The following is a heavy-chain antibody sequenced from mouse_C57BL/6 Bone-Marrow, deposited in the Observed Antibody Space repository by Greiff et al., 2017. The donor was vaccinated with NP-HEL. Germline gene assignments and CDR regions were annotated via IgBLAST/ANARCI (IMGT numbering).Heavy chain of an antibody. Sequence: QVQLKQSGAELVKPGASVKLSCKASGYTFTSYWMQWVKQRPGQGLEWIGEIDPSDSYTNYNQKFKGKATLTVDTSSSTAYMQLSSLPSEDSAVYYCATYYGSSYVDYWGQGTTLTVSS. CDR3: ATYYGSSYVDY. CDR2: IDPSDSYT. J-gene: IGHJ2*01. CDR1: GYTFTSYW. D-gene: IGHD1-1*01. V-gene: IGHV1-50*01.